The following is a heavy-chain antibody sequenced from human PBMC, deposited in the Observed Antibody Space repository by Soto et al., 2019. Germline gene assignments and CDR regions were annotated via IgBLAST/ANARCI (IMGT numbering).Heavy chain of an antibody. CDR3: ARDDRIIGYCISTSCHQGRYYGMDL. D-gene: IGHD2-2*01. V-gene: IGHV3-66*01. J-gene: IGHJ6*02. CDR2: IYSGGST. CDR1: GFTVSSNY. Sequence: EVQLVESGGGLVQPGGSLRLSCAASGFTVSSNYMSWVRQAPGKGLEWVSVIYSGGSTYYADSVKGRFPISRDNSKNTLYHQMINLRAEDTAEYYCARDDRIIGYCISTSCHQGRYYGMDLWGQGTTVTVSS.